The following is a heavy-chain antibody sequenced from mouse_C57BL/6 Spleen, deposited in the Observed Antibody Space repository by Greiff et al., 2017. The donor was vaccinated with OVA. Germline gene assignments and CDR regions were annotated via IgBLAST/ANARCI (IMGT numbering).Heavy chain of an antibody. J-gene: IGHJ3*01. CDR2: IYPGDGDT. CDR1: GYAFSSSW. CDR3: ARDKTAQVLAY. V-gene: IGHV1-82*01. D-gene: IGHD3-2*02. Sequence: VQLQQSGPELVKPGASVKISCKASGYAFSSSWMNWVKQRPGKGLEWIGRIYPGDGDTNYNGKFKGKATLTADKSSSTAYMQLSSLTSEDSAVYFCARDKTAQVLAYWGQGTLVTVSA.